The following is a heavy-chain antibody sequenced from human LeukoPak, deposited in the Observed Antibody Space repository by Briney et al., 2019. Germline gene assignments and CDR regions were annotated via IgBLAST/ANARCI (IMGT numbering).Heavy chain of an antibody. J-gene: IGHJ4*02. CDR3: ARVIEPDYYDSSGWDY. Sequence: ASVKVSCKASGYTFTSYAMNWVRQAPGQGLEWMGWINTNTGNPTYAQGFTGLFVFSLDTSVSTAYLQISSLKAEDTAVYYCARVIEPDYYDSSGWDYWGQGTLVTVSS. CDR1: GYTFTSYA. V-gene: IGHV7-4-1*02. D-gene: IGHD3-22*01. CDR2: INTNTGNP.